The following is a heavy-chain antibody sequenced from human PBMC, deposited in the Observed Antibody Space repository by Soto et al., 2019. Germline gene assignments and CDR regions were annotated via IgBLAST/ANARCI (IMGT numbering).Heavy chain of an antibody. V-gene: IGHV3-33*01. Sequence: GGSLRLSCAASGFTFSSYGVHWVRQAPGKGLEWVAVIWYDGNIKYYADSVKGRFTISRDNSKNTLYLQMNSLRAEDTAVYYCARDRIPTGMDVWGQGTTVTVSS. CDR1: GFTFSSYG. CDR2: IWYDGNIK. CDR3: ARDRIPTGMDV. J-gene: IGHJ6*02.